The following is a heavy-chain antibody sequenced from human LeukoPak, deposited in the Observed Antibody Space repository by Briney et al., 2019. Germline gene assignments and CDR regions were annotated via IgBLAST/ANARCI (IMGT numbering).Heavy chain of an antibody. CDR1: GFIFGDYT. D-gene: IGHD6-19*01. Sequence: GRSLRLSCAASGFIFGDYTMSWFRQAPGEGLEWVGFIRSEPYGGTTEYAASVNGRFTISRDDSKSIAYLHMNSLKTEDTAVYYCARGGGEQWLERGFDYWGQGTLVTVSS. V-gene: IGHV3-49*03. CDR3: ARGGGEQWLERGFDY. CDR2: IRSEPYGGTT. J-gene: IGHJ4*02.